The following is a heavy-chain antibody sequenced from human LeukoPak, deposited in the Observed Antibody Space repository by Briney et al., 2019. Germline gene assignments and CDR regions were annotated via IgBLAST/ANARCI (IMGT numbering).Heavy chain of an antibody. D-gene: IGHD2-8*02. CDR2: MNPNSGNT. J-gene: IGHJ3*02. CDR3: ASGPYWLTNAFDI. V-gene: IGHV1-8*03. CDR1: GYTFTSYD. Sequence: ASVKVSCKASGYTFTSYDINWVRQATGQGLEWMGWMNPNSGNTGYAQKFQGRVTITRNTSISTAYMELSSLRSEDTAVYYCASGPYWLTNAFDIWGQGTMVTVSS.